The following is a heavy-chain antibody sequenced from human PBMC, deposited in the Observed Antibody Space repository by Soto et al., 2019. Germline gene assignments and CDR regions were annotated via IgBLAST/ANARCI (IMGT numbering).Heavy chain of an antibody. CDR1: GDTFSSYA. Sequence: QVQLVQSGAEVKKPGSSVKVSCKASGDTFSSYAINWVRQAPGQGLEWMGGIIPMLGTANYAQKFKGRVTITAGESTSTVYMELSSLRSEDTAVYYCARVGPAHYYDSSGYYSPLDYWGQGTRVTVSS. CDR2: IIPMLGTA. D-gene: IGHD3-22*01. J-gene: IGHJ4*02. V-gene: IGHV1-69*01. CDR3: ARVGPAHYYDSSGYYSPLDY.